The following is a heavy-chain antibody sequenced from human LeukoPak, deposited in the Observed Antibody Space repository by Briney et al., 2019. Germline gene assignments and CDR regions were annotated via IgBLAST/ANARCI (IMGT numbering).Heavy chain of an antibody. CDR2: IIPIFGTA. D-gene: IGHD6-19*01. CDR3: ARDSEDSSGLDY. V-gene: IGHV1-69*01. Sequence: SVKVSCKASGGTFSSYAISWVRQAPGQGLEWMGGIIPIFGTANYAQKFQGRVTITADESTSTAYMELRSLRSDDTAVYYCARDSEDSSGLDYWGQGTLVTVSS. J-gene: IGHJ4*02. CDR1: GGTFSSYA.